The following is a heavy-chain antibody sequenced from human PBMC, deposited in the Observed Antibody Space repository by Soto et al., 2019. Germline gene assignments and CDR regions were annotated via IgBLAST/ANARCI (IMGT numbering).Heavy chain of an antibody. D-gene: IGHD3-16*01. Sequence: QVQLVESGGGVVQPGGSLRLSCAASGFSISRSAMHWVRQAPGKGLEWVAVSAYDGSNKWYGDSAKGRFTTSRDNSKNTLYLQMSSLSGEDTAVYYCARDLQAGDDYVIWFAPWGQGTLVTVSS. CDR3: ARDLQAGDDYVIWFAP. J-gene: IGHJ5*02. CDR2: SAYDGSNK. CDR1: GFSISRSA. V-gene: IGHV3-30-3*01.